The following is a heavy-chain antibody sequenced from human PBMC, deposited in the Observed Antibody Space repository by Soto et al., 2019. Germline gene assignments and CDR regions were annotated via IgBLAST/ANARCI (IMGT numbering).Heavy chain of an antibody. CDR2: INHSGST. D-gene: IGHD1-26*01. CDR1: GGSFSGYY. CDR3: ARWDSGSSGSSRGTNYFDY. Sequence: SETLSLTCAVYGGSFSGYYWSWILQPPGKGLEWIGEINHSGSTNYNPSLKSRVTISVDTSKEQFSMKLSSVTAADTAGYYCARWDSGSSGSSRGTNYFDYWGQGTLVTVSS. J-gene: IGHJ4*02. V-gene: IGHV4-34*01.